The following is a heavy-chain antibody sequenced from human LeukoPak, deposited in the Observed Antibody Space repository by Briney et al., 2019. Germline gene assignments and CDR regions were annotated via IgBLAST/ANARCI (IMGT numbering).Heavy chain of an antibody. Sequence: GASVKISRKASRDDFTNYCFHRVRLTPRHGLEWMGIVDPSVATPTYAQRIQGRVSMTRDTSTGTVYMELRSLTREDTAVYYCARPRLRFLQRHLWSEGTVVTVSS. V-gene: IGHV1-46*01. CDR2: VDPSVATP. J-gene: IGHJ4*02. CDR1: RDDFTNYC. CDR3: ARPRLRFLQRHL. D-gene: IGHD3-3*01.